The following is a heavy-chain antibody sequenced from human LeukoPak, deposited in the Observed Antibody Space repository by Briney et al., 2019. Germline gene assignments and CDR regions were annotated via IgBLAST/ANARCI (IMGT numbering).Heavy chain of an antibody. CDR3: AIGPRQKRGLNTY. D-gene: IGHD3/OR15-3a*01. Sequence: PCGSLRLSCAASGFSFSTYAMSWVRQAPGKGLESVSLINDLGRCTYYADSVKGRFSIYRDNSKNTMYLQMNSLRAEDTATYYCAIGPRQKRGLNTYWGQGILATVSS. CDR2: INDLGRCT. V-gene: IGHV3-23*01. CDR1: GFSFSTYA. J-gene: IGHJ4*02.